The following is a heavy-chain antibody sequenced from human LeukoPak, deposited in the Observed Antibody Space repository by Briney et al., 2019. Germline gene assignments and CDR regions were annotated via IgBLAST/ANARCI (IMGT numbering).Heavy chain of an antibody. D-gene: IGHD2-8*01. V-gene: IGHV1-2*02. CDR1: GYTFTGYY. J-gene: IGHJ4*02. CDR2: INPNSGGT. Sequence: ASVKVSCKASGYTFTGYYMHWVRQAPGQGLEWMGWINPNSGGTNYAQKFRGRVTMTRDTSISTAYMELSRLRSDDTAVYYCAREMAQKDNYFGYWGQGTLVTVSS. CDR3: AREMAQKDNYFGY.